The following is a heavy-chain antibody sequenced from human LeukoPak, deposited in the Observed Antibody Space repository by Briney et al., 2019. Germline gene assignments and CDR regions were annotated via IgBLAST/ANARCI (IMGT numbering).Heavy chain of an antibody. J-gene: IGHJ4*02. V-gene: IGHV4-61*02. D-gene: IGHD2-21*02. Sequence: SQTLSLACTVSGGSISSGSYYWSWIRQPAGKGLEWIGRIYTSGSTNYNPSLKSRVTISVDTSKNQFSLKLSSVTAADTAVYYCARGGYCGGDCYFYYWGQGTLVTVSS. CDR3: ARGGYCGGDCYFYY. CDR2: IYTSGST. CDR1: GGSISSGSYY.